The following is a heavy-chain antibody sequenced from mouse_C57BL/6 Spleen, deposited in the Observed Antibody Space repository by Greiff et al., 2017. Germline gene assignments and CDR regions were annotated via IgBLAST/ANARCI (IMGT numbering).Heavy chain of an antibody. CDR3: ARSGVLRRGAMDD. V-gene: IGHV1-55*01. J-gene: IGHJ4*01. Sequence: VQLQQPGAELVKPGASVKMSCKASGYTFTSYWITWVKQRPGQGLEWIGDIYPGSGSTNYNEKFKSKATLTVDTSSSTAYMQLSSLTSEDSAVYYCARSGVLRRGAMDDWGQGTSVTGSS. CDR1: GYTFTSYW. D-gene: IGHD1-1*01. CDR2: IYPGSGST.